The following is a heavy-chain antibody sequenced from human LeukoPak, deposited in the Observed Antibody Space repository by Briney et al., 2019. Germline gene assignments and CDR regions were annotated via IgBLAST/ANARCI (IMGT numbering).Heavy chain of an antibody. J-gene: IGHJ1*01. D-gene: IGHD4-17*01. CDR3: ARDRVPHDYGDYEYFQH. CDR2: ISSSSSTI. CDR1: GFTLSSYA. Sequence: GGSLRLSCAASGFTLSSYAMSWVRQAPGKGLEWVSYISSSSSTIYYADSVKGRFTISRDNAKNSLYLQMNSLRAEDTAVYYCARDRVPHDYGDYEYFQHWGQGTLVTVSS. V-gene: IGHV3-48*01.